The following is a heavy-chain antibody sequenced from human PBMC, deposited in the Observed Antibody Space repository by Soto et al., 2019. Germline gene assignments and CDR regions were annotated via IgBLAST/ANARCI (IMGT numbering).Heavy chain of an antibody. V-gene: IGHV4-31*03. CDR1: GDSIGVGGYY. CDR2: IYYGGFS. CDR3: TRSKGGHSSPIDC. J-gene: IGHJ4*02. D-gene: IGHD6-13*01. Sequence: SETLSLTFRVSGDSIGVGGYYWRWTHQLPGKGLEWIGYIYYGGFSSYNPSLQSRVSISSYTSKNQFSLKVRPVTATDTAFYHCTRSKGGHSSPIDCWGQGLPVTVS.